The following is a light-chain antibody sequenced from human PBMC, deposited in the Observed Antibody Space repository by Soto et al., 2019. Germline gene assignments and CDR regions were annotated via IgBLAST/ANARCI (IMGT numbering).Light chain of an antibody. CDR1: QSVSSN. J-gene: IGKJ4*01. CDR3: QQYKDWPLT. CDR2: GAS. Sequence: EIVMTQSPATQSVSPGDRTTISCRASQSVSSNFAWYQQKPGQAPRLLIYGASTRATGIPARFSGSGSGTEFTLTISGLQSEDVAVYYCQQYKDWPLTFGGGTKVDIK. V-gene: IGKV3-15*01.